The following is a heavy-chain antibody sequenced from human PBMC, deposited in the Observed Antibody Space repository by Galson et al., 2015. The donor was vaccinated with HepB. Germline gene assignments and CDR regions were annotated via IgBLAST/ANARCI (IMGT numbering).Heavy chain of an antibody. CDR2: ISGSGGST. CDR1: AFTFSSYA. D-gene: IGHD3-22*01. Sequence: SLRLSCAASAFTFSSYAMSCVRQAPGKGLEWVSAISGSGGSTYYADSVKGRFTISRDNSKNTLYLQMNSLRAEDTAVYYCAKAGSYYDSSGYYYFDYWGQGTLVTVSS. V-gene: IGHV3-23*01. CDR3: AKAGSYYDSSGYYYFDY. J-gene: IGHJ4*02.